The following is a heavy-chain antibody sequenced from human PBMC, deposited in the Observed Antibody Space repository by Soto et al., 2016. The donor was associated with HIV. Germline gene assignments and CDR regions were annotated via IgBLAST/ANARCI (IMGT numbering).Heavy chain of an antibody. Sequence: QVQLVQSGAEVKKPGASVKVSCEASGYTFTSYDFNWVRQATGQGPEWMGWMNPNSGNTGYAQKFQGRVTITRNTSISTAYMELSSLRSEDTAVYYCARGNYYYYYYGMDVWGQGTTVTVSS. J-gene: IGHJ6*02. V-gene: IGHV1-8*03. CDR2: MNPNSGNT. CDR1: GYTFTSYD. D-gene: IGHD1-1*01. CDR3: ARGNYYYYYYGMDV.